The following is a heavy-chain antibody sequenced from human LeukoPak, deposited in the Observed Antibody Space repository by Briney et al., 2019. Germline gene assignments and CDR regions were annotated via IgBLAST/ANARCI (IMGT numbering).Heavy chain of an antibody. CDR3: AKGGSYDTSAYLDY. Sequence: AGGSLRVSCAASGFTFSSYAMSWVRQAPGKGLEWVSAISGSGGSTYYADSVKGRFTISRDNSKNTLYLQMNSLRDEDTAVYYCAKGGSYDTSAYLDYWGQGTLVTVSS. J-gene: IGHJ4*02. V-gene: IGHV3-23*01. CDR2: ISGSGGST. CDR1: GFTFSSYA. D-gene: IGHD3-22*01.